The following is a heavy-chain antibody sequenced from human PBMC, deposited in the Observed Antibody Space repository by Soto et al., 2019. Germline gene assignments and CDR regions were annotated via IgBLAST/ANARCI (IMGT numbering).Heavy chain of an antibody. D-gene: IGHD6-6*01. CDR1: GYSFAGYL. CDR2: INTDSGDT. Sequence: ASVKVSCKXSGYSFAGYLLHWVRQAPGQGLEWMGWINTDSGDTKYARKFQGRVTMTRDTPTSTAYMELSSLRSEDTAVYYCARGEMGYSSSPRYYYYGMDVWGQGTTVTVSS. CDR3: ARGEMGYSSSPRYYYYGMDV. J-gene: IGHJ6*02. V-gene: IGHV1-2*02.